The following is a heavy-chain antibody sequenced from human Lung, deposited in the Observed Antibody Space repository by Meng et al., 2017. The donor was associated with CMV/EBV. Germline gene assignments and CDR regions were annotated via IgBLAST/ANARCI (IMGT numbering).Heavy chain of an antibody. CDR1: GFTFSSYE. Sequence: GGSLRLXCTASGFTFSSYEMNWVRQAPGKGLEWVSYISSSGSTVSYGDSVKGRFTISRDNAKNSLYLQMNSLRAEDTAVYYCARDRPTHLIYCSNDNCYSNAMDVXGQGXTVTVSS. V-gene: IGHV3-48*03. D-gene: IGHD2-2*01. J-gene: IGHJ6*02. CDR3: ARDRPTHLIYCSNDNCYSNAMDV. CDR2: ISSSGSTV.